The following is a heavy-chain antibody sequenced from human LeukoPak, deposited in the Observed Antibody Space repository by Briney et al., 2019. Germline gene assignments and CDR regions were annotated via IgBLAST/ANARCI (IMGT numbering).Heavy chain of an antibody. CDR1: GYTFTSYD. V-gene: IGHV1-8*01. Sequence: ASVKVSCKASGYTFTSYDINWVRQATGQGREWMGWMNPNSGNTGYAQKFQGRVTITRNTSISTAYMELSSLRSEDTAVYCGARALRCIAAAGTEYYFDYWGQGTLATVSS. J-gene: IGHJ4*02. CDR2: MNPNSGNT. CDR3: ARALRCIAAAGTEYYFDY. D-gene: IGHD6-13*01.